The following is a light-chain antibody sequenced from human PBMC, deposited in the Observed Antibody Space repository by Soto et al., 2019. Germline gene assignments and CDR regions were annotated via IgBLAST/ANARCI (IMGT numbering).Light chain of an antibody. V-gene: IGKV1-39*01. Sequence: DIQMTQSPSSLSASVGDLVTIACRASQSISSYLNWFQQKPGRAPKLLIYAASALRSGVPSRFRGSGSGTEFTLTISSLQPEDFATYYCQQSYSTPYTFGQGTKLDIK. CDR3: QQSYSTPYT. CDR1: QSISSY. CDR2: AAS. J-gene: IGKJ2*01.